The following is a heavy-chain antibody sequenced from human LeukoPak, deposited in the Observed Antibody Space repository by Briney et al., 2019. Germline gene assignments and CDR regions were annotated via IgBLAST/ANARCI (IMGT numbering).Heavy chain of an antibody. J-gene: IGHJ2*01. CDR1: GGSISSSSHY. CDR3: ARGAFDL. CDR2: IYYSGST. V-gene: IGHV4-39*07. Sequence: SETLSLTCTVSGGSISSSSHYGGWIRQPPGKGLEWIGTIYYSGSTYYNPSLKSRVTISVDTSKNQFSLKLSSVTAADTAVYYCARGAFDLWGRGTLVTVSS.